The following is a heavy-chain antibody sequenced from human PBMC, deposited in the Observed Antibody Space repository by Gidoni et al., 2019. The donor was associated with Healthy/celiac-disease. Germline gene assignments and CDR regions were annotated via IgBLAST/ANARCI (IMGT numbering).Heavy chain of an antibody. D-gene: IGHD3-3*01. Sequence: QVQLVESGGGVVQPGRSLRLSCAASGFPFSSYAMHWVRQAPGKGLEWVAVISYDGSNKYYADSVKGRFTISRDNSKNTLYLQMNSLRAEDTAVYYCARGSGSITIFGVVSEKFDYWGQGTLVTVSS. J-gene: IGHJ4*02. CDR1: GFPFSSYA. CDR3: ARGSGSITIFGVVSEKFDY. V-gene: IGHV3-30-3*01. CDR2: ISYDGSNK.